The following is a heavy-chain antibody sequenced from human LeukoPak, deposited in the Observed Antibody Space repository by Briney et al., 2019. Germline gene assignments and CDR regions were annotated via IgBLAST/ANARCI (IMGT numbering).Heavy chain of an antibody. J-gene: IGHJ4*02. CDR3: ASLTYCSSTSCYADDY. V-gene: IGHV3-66*02. D-gene: IGHD2-2*01. Sequence: PGGSLRLSCAASGFTVSSNYMSWVRQAPGKGLEWVSVIYSGGSTYYADSVKGRFTISRDNSKNTLYLQMNSLRAEDTAVYYCASLTYCSSTSCYADDYWGQGTLVTVSS. CDR1: GFTVSSNY. CDR2: IYSGGST.